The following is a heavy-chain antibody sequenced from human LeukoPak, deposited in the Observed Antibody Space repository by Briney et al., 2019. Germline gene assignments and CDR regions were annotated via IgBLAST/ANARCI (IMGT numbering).Heavy chain of an antibody. Sequence: GGSLRLSCAASGFTFSSYSMNWVRQAPGKGLEWVSSISSSSSYIYYADSVKGRFTISRDNAKNSLYLQMNSLRAEDTAVYYCARDYCSGGSCYGWFDPWGQGTLVTVSS. J-gene: IGHJ5*02. D-gene: IGHD2-15*01. CDR3: ARDYCSGGSCYGWFDP. V-gene: IGHV3-21*01. CDR2: ISSSSSYI. CDR1: GFTFSSYS.